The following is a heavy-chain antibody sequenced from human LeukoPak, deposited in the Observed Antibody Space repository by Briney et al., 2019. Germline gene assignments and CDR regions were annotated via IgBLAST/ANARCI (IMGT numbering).Heavy chain of an antibody. Sequence: SETLSLTCTVSGGSMSSSSYYWGWIRQPPGKGLEWIGSIYYSGSTNYNPSLKSRVTISVDTSKNQFSLKLSSVTAADTAVYYCARDRIVEWELHAFDIWGQGTMVTVSS. D-gene: IGHD1-26*01. CDR1: GGSMSSSSYY. CDR2: IYYSGST. V-gene: IGHV4-39*07. CDR3: ARDRIVEWELHAFDI. J-gene: IGHJ3*02.